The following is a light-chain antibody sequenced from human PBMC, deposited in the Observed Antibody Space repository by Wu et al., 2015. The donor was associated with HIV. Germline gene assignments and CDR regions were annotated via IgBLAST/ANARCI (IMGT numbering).Light chain of an antibody. J-gene: IGKJ5*01. CDR2: GVS. Sequence: ERATLSCRASQSIFTTHLAWYQQKFGQPPRLLIYGVSTRATGIPDRFSGSGSGTDFTLTISRLEPEDFAVFYCQQYDTSPITFGHGTRLEIK. V-gene: IGKV3-20*01. CDR3: QQYDTSPIT. CDR1: QSIFTTH.